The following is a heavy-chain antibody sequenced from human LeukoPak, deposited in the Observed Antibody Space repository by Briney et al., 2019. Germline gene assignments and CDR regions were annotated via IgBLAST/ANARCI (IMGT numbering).Heavy chain of an antibody. CDR3: ARANYYDNSGYSRGAFDI. V-gene: IGHV4-39*01. Sequence: SETLSLTCTVSGDSISTSNSYWGWIRQPPWKGLEWIGSIYYSGNTYYNASLKSRVTISVDTSKNQFSLKLSSVTAADTAVYYCARANYYDNSGYSRGAFDIWGQGTVVTVSS. CDR1: GDSISTSNSY. J-gene: IGHJ3*02. D-gene: IGHD3-22*01. CDR2: IYYSGNT.